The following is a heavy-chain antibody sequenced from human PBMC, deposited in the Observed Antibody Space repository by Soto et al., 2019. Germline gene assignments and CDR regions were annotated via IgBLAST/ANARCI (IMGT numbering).Heavy chain of an antibody. V-gene: IGHV1-46*01. Sequence: QVQLVQSGAKVKKPGASVKVSCKASGYTFTSYYMHWVRQAPGQGLEWMGIVTPTGDYTAYAQKFQGRVTMTRDTSATTVYMELSSLTSEDTAVYYCTRRPPSSGHPGLYAFDIWGQGTMVTVSS. CDR1: GYTFTSYY. CDR2: VTPTGDYT. D-gene: IGHD3-22*01. CDR3: TRRPPSSGHPGLYAFDI. J-gene: IGHJ3*02.